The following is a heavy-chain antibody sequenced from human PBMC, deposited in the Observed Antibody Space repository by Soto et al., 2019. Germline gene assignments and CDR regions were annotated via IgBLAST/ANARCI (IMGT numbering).Heavy chain of an antibody. Sequence: QVQLVESGGGVVQPGRSLRLSCAASGFTFSSYGMHWVRQAPGKGLEWVAVIWYDGSNKYYADSVKGRFTISRDNSKNTLYLQMNSLRAEDTAVYYCARDQKTGTTMHVWGKGTTVTVSS. CDR3: ARDQKTGTTMHV. CDR1: GFTFSSYG. J-gene: IGHJ6*04. D-gene: IGHD1-1*01. CDR2: IWYDGSNK. V-gene: IGHV3-33*01.